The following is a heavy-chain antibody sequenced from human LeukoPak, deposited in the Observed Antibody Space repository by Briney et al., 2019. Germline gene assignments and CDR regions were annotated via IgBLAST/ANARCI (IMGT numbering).Heavy chain of an antibody. D-gene: IGHD6-13*01. CDR2: ISGSGGST. Sequence: GGSLRLSCAASEFTFSSYAMSWVRQAPGKGLEWVSAISGSGGSTYYADSVKGRFTISRDNSKNTLYLQMNSLRAEDTAVYYCAKSGSSSWLNWFDPWGQGTLVTVSS. V-gene: IGHV3-23*01. CDR3: AKSGSSSWLNWFDP. CDR1: EFTFSSYA. J-gene: IGHJ5*02.